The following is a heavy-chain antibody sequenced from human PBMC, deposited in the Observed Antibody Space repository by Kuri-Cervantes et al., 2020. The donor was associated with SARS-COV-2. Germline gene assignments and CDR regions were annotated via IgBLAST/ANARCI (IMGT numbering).Heavy chain of an antibody. Sequence: SETLSLTCTVSGGSISSYYWSWIRQPPGKGLEWIGYIYYSGSTNYNPSRKSRFTISVATSKNQLSLRLRSVTAADTAVYYCARVSRPYYFDYWGQGTLVTVSS. CDR1: GGSISSYY. J-gene: IGHJ4*02. CDR2: IYYSGST. V-gene: IGHV4-59*01. CDR3: ARVSRPYYFDY.